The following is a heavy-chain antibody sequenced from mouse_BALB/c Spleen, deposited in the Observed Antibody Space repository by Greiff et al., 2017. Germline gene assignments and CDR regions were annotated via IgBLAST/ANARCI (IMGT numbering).Heavy chain of an antibody. J-gene: IGHJ2*01. CDR2: IDPENGDT. CDR3: NAITTIFDY. CDR1: GFNIKDYY. V-gene: IGHV14-4*02. D-gene: IGHD1-1*01. Sequence: EVQLQQSGAELVRSGASVKLSCTASGFNIKDYYMHWVKQRPEQGLEWIGWIDPENGDTEYAPKFQGKATMTADTSSNTAYLQLSSLTSEDTAVYYCNAITTIFDYWGQGTTLTVSS.